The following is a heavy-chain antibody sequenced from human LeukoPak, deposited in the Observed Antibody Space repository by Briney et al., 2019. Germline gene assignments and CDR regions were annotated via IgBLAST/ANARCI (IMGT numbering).Heavy chain of an antibody. CDR3: AREITDIVVVPAATTVAFDI. J-gene: IGHJ3*02. CDR1: GFTFSSYA. D-gene: IGHD2-2*01. V-gene: IGHV3-30-3*01. CDR2: ISYDGSNK. Sequence: PGRSLRLSCAASGFTFSSYAMHWVRQAPGKGLEWVAVISYDGSNKYYADSVKGRFTISRDNSKNTLYLQMNSLRAEDTAVYYCAREITDIVVVPAATTVAFDIWGQGTMVTVSS.